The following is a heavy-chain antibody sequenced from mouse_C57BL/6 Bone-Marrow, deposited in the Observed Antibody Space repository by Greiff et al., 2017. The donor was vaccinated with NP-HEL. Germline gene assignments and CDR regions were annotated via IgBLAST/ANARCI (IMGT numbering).Heavy chain of an antibody. CDR1: GFTFSSYG. V-gene: IGHV5-6*01. CDR2: ISCGGSYT. Sequence: DVQLVESGGDLVKPGGSLKLSCAASGFTFSSYGMSWVRQTPDKRLEWVATISCGGSYTYYPDSVKGRFTISRDNAQNTLYLQMSSLESEDTAMYYCASPYDYDVAWFAYWGQGTLVTVSA. J-gene: IGHJ3*01. CDR3: ASPYDYDVAWFAY. D-gene: IGHD2-4*01.